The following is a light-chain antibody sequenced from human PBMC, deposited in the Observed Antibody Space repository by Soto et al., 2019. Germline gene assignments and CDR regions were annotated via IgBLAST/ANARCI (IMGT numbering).Light chain of an antibody. J-gene: IGLJ1*01. Sequence: QSVLTQPASLSGSPGQSITISCTGTSSDVGGYNYVSWYQQHPGKAPKLMIYDVSNRPSGVSNRVSGSKSGNTASLTISGLQAEDEADYYCNSYRASSTTHYVFGTGTKVTVL. V-gene: IGLV2-14*03. CDR3: NSYRASSTTHYV. CDR1: SSDVGGYNY. CDR2: DVS.